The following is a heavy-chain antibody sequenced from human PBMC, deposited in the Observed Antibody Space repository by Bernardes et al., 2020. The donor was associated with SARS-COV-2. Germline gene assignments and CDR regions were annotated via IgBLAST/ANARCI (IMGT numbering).Heavy chain of an antibody. CDR3: ARSLSYYGMDV. CDR1: GFTFSSYG. J-gene: IGHJ6*02. D-gene: IGHD3-16*02. V-gene: IGHV3-33*01. CDR2: IWYDGSNK. Sequence: GWSLRISCAASGFTFSSYGMHRVRQAPGKGLEWVAVIWYDGSNKYYADSVKGRFTISRDNSKNTLYLQMNSLRAEDTAVYYCARSLSYYGMDVWGQGTTVTVSS.